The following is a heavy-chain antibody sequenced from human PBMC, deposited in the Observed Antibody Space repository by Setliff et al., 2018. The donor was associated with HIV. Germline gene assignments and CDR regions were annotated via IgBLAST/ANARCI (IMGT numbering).Heavy chain of an antibody. J-gene: IGHJ4*02. Sequence: PGGSLRLSCAASGFTFSSYAMSWVRQAPGKGLEWVSAIGSSGGDTYYADSVQGRFTISRDNFRNTLFLQLHSLRVDDTALYYCAKAGSGWYEFDAWGQGTLVTVSS. CDR3: AKAGSGWYEFDA. CDR2: IGSSGGDT. D-gene: IGHD6-19*01. V-gene: IGHV3-23*01. CDR1: GFTFSSYA.